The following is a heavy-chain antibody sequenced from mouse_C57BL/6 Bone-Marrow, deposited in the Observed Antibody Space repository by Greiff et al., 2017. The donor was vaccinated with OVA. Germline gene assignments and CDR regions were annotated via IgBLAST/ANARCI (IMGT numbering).Heavy chain of an antibody. CDR1: GFTFSDYY. CDR3: ARHTRYGSDYAMDY. Sequence: EVKVEESGGGLVQPGGSLKLSCAASGFTFSDYYMYWVRQTPEKRLEWVAYISNGGGSTYYPDTVKGRFTISRDNAKNTLYLQMSRLKSEDTAMYYCARHTRYGSDYAMDYWGQGTSVTVSS. D-gene: IGHD1-1*01. V-gene: IGHV5-12*01. CDR2: ISNGGGST. J-gene: IGHJ4*01.